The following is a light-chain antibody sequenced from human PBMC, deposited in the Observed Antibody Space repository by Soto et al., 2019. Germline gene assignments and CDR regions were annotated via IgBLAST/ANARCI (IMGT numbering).Light chain of an antibody. J-gene: IGLJ2*01. Sequence: NFMLTQPHSVSESPGKTVTISCTGSSGSIASNYVQWYQQRPGSAPTTVIYEDNKRPSGVPDRFSGSIDRSSNSASLIISGLKTEDEADYYFQSHDSSNVVFGGGTKLTVL. CDR2: EDN. CDR1: SGSIASNY. V-gene: IGLV6-57*02. CDR3: QSHDSSNVV.